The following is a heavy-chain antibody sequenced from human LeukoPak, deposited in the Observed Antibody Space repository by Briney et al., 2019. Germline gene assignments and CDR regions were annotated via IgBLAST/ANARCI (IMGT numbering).Heavy chain of an antibody. D-gene: IGHD3-10*01. V-gene: IGHV3-30*04. Sequence: GGSLRLSCAASGFTFSSYAMHWVRQAPGKGLEWVAVISYDGSNKYYADSVKGRFTISRDNSKNTLYLQMNSLRAEDTAVYYCARDALTSKRGKGYYYYYMDVWGKGTTATVSS. J-gene: IGHJ6*03. CDR3: ARDALTSKRGKGYYYYYMDV. CDR2: ISYDGSNK. CDR1: GFTFSSYA.